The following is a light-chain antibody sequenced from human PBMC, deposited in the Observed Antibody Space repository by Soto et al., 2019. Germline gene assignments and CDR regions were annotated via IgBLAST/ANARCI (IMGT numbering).Light chain of an antibody. CDR3: QQYNNWPPLT. V-gene: IGKV3-15*01. CDR1: QSVSSD. CDR2: GAS. J-gene: IGKJ4*01. Sequence: EIVMTQSPAPLSVSPGERATLSCRASQSVSSDLAWYLQKPGQAPRLLIYGASTRATGIPARFSGSGSGTEFTLTISSLQSEDSAVYYCQQYNNWPPLTFGGGTKVEIK.